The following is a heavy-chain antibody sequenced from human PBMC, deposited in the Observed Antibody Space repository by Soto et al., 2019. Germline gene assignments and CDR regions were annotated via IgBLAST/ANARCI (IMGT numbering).Heavy chain of an antibody. CDR1: GFTFSDYY. CDR3: ARDWAYCGGGSCYSSRYYYYMEV. Sequence: QVQLVESGGGLVKPGGSLRLSCAASGFTFSDYYMSWIRQAPGKGLEWVSYISPSGNTVYFADSVRGRFTISRHTSKSSLFLQMNTLRADDTAVYYCARDWAYCGGGSCYSSRYYYYMEVWGKGTTVTVSS. V-gene: IGHV3-11*01. J-gene: IGHJ6*03. D-gene: IGHD2-15*01. CDR2: ISPSGNTV.